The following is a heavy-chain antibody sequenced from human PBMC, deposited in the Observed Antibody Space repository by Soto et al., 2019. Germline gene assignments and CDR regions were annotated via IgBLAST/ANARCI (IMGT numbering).Heavy chain of an antibody. CDR3: AKALPHYYGSGSYPGMDV. D-gene: IGHD3-10*01. CDR1: GFTFSSYG. Sequence: GGSLRLSCAASGFTFSSYGMHWVRQAPGKGLEWVAVISYDGSNKYYADSVKGRFTISRDNSKNTLHLQMNSLRAEDTAVYYCAKALPHYYGSGSYPGMDVWGQGTTVTVSS. J-gene: IGHJ6*02. V-gene: IGHV3-30*18. CDR2: ISYDGSNK.